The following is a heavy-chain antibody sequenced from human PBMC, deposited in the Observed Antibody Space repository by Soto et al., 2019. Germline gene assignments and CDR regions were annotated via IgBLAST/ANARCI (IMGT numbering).Heavy chain of an antibody. V-gene: IGHV3-53*01. CDR3: ARDQSNLGIAS. CDR2: IYSTGKT. J-gene: IGHJ5*01. D-gene: IGHD2-21*01. Sequence: GGSLRLSCAASGFSVISYYMSWVRQAPGKGLEWVSVIYSTGKTYYADSVKGRFTISRDNSKNTLYLQMNSLRAEDTALYYCARDQSNLGIASWGQGTLVTVSS. CDR1: GFSVISYY.